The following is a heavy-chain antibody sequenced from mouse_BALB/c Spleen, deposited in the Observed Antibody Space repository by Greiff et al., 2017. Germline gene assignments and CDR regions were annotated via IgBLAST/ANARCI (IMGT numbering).Heavy chain of an antibody. CDR3: ARRGTEYAMDY. V-gene: IGHV5-2*01. Sequence: EVMLVESGGGLVQPGESLKLSCESNEYEFPSHDMSWVRKTPEKRLELVAAINSDGGSTYYPYTMERRFIISRDNTKKTRYLQMSSLRSEDTALYYCARRGTEYAMDYWGQGTSVTVSS. CDR1: EYEFPSHD. D-gene: IGHD3-3*01. CDR2: INSDGGST. J-gene: IGHJ4*01.